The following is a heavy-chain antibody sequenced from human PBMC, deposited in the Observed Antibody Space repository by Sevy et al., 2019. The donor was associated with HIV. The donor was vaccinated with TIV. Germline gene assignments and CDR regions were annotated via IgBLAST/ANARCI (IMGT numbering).Heavy chain of an antibody. J-gene: IGHJ4*02. CDR2: IYYSGRT. V-gene: IGHV4-39*01. CDR1: GGSISSSSYY. D-gene: IGHD3-3*01. Sequence: SETLSLTCTVSGGSISSSSYYWGWIRQPPGKGMEWIGSIYYSGRTYYNPSLKSQVTISVDTSKNQFSLKLSSVTAADTAVYYCARLIPGTIFGVVKDYWGQGTLVTVSS. CDR3: ARLIPGTIFGVVKDY.